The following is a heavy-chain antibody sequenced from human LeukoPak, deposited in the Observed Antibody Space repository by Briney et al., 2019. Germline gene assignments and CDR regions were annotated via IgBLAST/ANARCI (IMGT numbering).Heavy chain of an antibody. V-gene: IGHV1-69*02. Sequence: SVKVSCKASGGTFSSYTISWVRQALGQGLEWMGRIIPIFGIANYAQKFQGRVTITADKSTSTAYMDLSSLRSEDTAVYYCASEYQLLNYYYYGMDVWGQGTTVTVSS. CDR1: GGTFSSYT. CDR3: ASEYQLLNYYYYGMDV. D-gene: IGHD2-2*01. CDR2: IIPIFGIA. J-gene: IGHJ6*02.